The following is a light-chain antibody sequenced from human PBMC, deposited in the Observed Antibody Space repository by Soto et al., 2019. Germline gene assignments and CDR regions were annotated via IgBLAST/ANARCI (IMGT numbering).Light chain of an antibody. CDR1: SSDVGSYNY. CDR2: DVS. V-gene: IGLV2-14*01. CDR3: STYTPSSTHVV. J-gene: IGLJ2*01. Sequence: QSALTQPASVSGSPGQSITISCTGTSSDVGSYNYVSWYQQYPGKAPKLMIYDVSNRPSGVSYRFSGSKSGNTASLTISGRQTEDEGDYYCSTYTPSSTHVVFGGWNK.